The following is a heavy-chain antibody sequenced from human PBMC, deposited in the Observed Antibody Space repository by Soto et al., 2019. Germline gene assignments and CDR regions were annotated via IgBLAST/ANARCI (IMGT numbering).Heavy chain of an antibody. V-gene: IGHV4-39*07. J-gene: IGHJ6*02. Sequence: SETLSLTCTVSGGSISSSSYYWGWIRQPPGKGLEWIGSIYYSGSTYYNPSLKSRVTISVDTSKNQFSLKLSSVTAADTAVYYCARCIAAAEYYYGMDVWGQGTTVTVSS. D-gene: IGHD6-13*01. CDR1: GGSISSSSYY. CDR3: ARCIAAAEYYYGMDV. CDR2: IYYSGST.